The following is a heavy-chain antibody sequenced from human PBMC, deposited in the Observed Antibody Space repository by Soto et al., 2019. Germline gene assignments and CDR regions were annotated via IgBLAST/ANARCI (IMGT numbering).Heavy chain of an antibody. J-gene: IGHJ6*01. CDR3: AADPHYYDSSGYYYGYYYYYGMDV. V-gene: IGHV1-58*01. CDR2: IVVGSGNT. Sequence: SVKVSCKASGFTFTSSAVQWVRQARGQRLEWIGWIVVGSGNTNYAQKFQERVTITRDMSTSTAYMELSSLRSEDTAVYYCAADPHYYDSSGYYYGYYYYYGMDVWGQETTVTVSS. CDR1: GFTFTSSA. D-gene: IGHD3-22*01.